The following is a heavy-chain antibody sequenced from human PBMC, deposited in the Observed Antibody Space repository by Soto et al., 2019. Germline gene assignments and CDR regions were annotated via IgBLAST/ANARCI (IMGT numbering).Heavy chain of an antibody. CDR1: GGSISSYY. D-gene: IGHD4-17*01. V-gene: IGHV4-59*08. CDR3: ARAVYGDYVFQHYYYSTYV. Sequence: PSEILSLTCTVSGGSISSYYWSWIRQPPGKGLEWIGYIYYSGSTNYNPSLKSRVTISVDTPKNQFSLTLSSVTAADTAAYYCARAVYGDYVFQHYYYSTYVWGNRSTVTGSS. CDR2: IYYSGST. J-gene: IGHJ6*03.